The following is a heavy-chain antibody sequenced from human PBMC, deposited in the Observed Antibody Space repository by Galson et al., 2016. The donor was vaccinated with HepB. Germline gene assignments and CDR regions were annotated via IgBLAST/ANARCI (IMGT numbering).Heavy chain of an antibody. Sequence: SVKVSCKASGYTFTIYYMHWVRQAPGQGLEWMGIINPSGGSTSYAQKFQGRVTMTRDTSTSTVYMQLSSLTSDDTAVYYCARANNGMFDSWGQGTLLTVSS. CDR2: INPSGGST. CDR1: GYTFTIYY. CDR3: ARANNGMFDS. D-gene: IGHD1-26*01. V-gene: IGHV1-46*01. J-gene: IGHJ4*02.